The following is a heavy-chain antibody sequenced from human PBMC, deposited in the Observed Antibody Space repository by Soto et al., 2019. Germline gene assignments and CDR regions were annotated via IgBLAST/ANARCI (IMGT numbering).Heavy chain of an antibody. D-gene: IGHD4-17*01. Sequence: SVKVSCKASGGTFSSHSINWVRQAPGQGLEWMGGVISLFGTANYAHNFKGRVTITADQSTGTAYMELNSLRSDDTAVYYCAREVGYGDFSEARLDWGQGTPVTLP. CDR1: GGTFSSHS. J-gene: IGHJ4*02. CDR3: AREVGYGDFSEARLD. CDR2: VISLFGTA. V-gene: IGHV1-69*13.